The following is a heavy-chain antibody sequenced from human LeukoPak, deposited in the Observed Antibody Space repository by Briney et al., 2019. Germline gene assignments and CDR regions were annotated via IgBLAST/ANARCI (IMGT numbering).Heavy chain of an antibody. CDR3: ARGGGYYTPYYFDY. CDR2: ISSNGGST. CDR1: GFTFSSYA. D-gene: IGHD3-10*01. V-gene: IGHV3-64*01. J-gene: IGHJ4*02. Sequence: GGSLRLSCAASGFTFSSYAMHWVRQAPGKGLEYVSAISSNGGSTYYANSVKGRFTISRDNSKNTLYLQMGSLRAEDTAVYYCARGGGYYTPYYFDYWGQGTLVTVSS.